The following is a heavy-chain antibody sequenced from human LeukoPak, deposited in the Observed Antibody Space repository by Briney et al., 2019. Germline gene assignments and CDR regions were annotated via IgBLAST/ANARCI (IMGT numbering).Heavy chain of an antibody. CDR1: GGSISSSSYY. V-gene: IGHV4-61*02. CDR2: IYTSGST. CDR3: ARDDLDYGGDAGFDY. Sequence: SETLSLTCTVSGGSISSSSYYWSWIRQPAGKGLEWIGRIYTSGSTNYNPSLKSRVTMSVDTSKNQFSLKLSSVTAADTAVYYCARDDLDYGGDAGFDYWGQGALVTVSS. J-gene: IGHJ4*02. D-gene: IGHD4-23*01.